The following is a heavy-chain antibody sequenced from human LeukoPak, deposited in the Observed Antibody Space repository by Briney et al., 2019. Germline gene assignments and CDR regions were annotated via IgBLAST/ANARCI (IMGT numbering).Heavy chain of an antibody. CDR2: IYTSGST. CDR3: ARGSYYYDSRGNRDAFDI. J-gene: IGHJ3*02. Sequence: TPSETLSLTCTVSGDSISIYYWSWIRQPAGKGLEWIGRIYTSGSTNNNPSLKTRVSMSVDTSKNQFSLKLNSVTAADTAVYYCARGSYYYDSRGNRDAFDIWGQGTMVTVSS. CDR1: GDSISIYY. D-gene: IGHD3-22*01. V-gene: IGHV4-4*07.